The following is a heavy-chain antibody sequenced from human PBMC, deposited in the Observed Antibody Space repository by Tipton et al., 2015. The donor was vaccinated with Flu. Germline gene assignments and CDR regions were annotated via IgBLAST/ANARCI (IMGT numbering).Heavy chain of an antibody. V-gene: IGHV4-39*07. D-gene: IGHD4-11*01. J-gene: IGHJ5*02. CDR2: IFHSGNT. CDR1: GSSIRSSNYF. CDR3: AGRDYSNYVSEPKNWFDP. Sequence: TLSLTCSVSGSSIRSSNYFWGWIRQPPGKGLEWIGNIFHSGNTYHNPSLKSRVTISVDTSKNHFSLKLSSVTAADTAVYYCAGRDYSNYVSEPKNWFDPWGQGTLVTVSS.